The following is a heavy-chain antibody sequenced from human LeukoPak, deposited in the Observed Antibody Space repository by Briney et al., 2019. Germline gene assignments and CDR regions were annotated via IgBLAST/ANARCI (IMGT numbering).Heavy chain of an antibody. CDR1: GFTFSSYG. CDR2: IWYDGSNK. CDR3: ARDDGLLAYDSRGYYRGFPDY. V-gene: IGHV3-33*08. D-gene: IGHD3-22*01. Sequence: GGSLRLSCAASGFTFSSYGMHWVRQAPGKGLEWVAVIWYDGSNKYYADSVKGQFTISRDNSKNTLYLQMNSLRAEDTAVYYCARDDGLLAYDSRGYYRGFPDYWGQGTLVTVSS. J-gene: IGHJ4*02.